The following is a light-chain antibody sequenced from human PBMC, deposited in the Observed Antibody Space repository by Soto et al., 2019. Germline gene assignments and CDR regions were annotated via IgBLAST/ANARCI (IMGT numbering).Light chain of an antibody. Sequence: EIVLTQSPATLSLSPGERATLSCRASQSVGSFLAWYQQKPGQAPRLLIYDTSIRATGIPARFSGSGSGTDFTINISSLEPEDFAVYYCQQSNSWPPTVTFGQGTRLEIK. CDR3: QQSNSWPPTVT. J-gene: IGKJ5*01. CDR1: QSVGSF. V-gene: IGKV3-11*01. CDR2: DTS.